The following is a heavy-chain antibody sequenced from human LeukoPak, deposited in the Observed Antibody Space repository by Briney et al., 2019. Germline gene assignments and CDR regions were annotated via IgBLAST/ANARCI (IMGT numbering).Heavy chain of an antibody. CDR3: AKGGISRWAFDI. CDR1: GFTFSSYA. J-gene: IGHJ3*02. V-gene: IGHV3-23*01. Sequence: GGSLRLSCAASGFTFSSYAMTWVRQAPGKGLEWVSAISGSGGSTYYADSVKGRFTISRDNFKYTLYLQMNSLSAEDTAVYYCAKGGISRWAFDIWGQGTMVTVSS. CDR2: ISGSGGST. D-gene: IGHD1-14*01.